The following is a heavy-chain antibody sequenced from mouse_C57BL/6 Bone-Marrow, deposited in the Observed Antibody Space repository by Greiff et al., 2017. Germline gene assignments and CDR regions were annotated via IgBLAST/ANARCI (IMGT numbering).Heavy chain of an antibody. CDR3: ARETAQATGAMDY. Sequence: QVQLQQPGAELVRPGSSVKLSCKASGYTFTSYWMHWVKQRPIQGLEWIGNIDPSDSETHYNQKFKDKATLTVDKSSSTAYMQLSSLTSEDSAVYFCARETAQATGAMDYWGQGTSVTVSA. V-gene: IGHV1-52*01. D-gene: IGHD3-2*02. CDR1: GYTFTSYW. J-gene: IGHJ4*01. CDR2: IDPSDSET.